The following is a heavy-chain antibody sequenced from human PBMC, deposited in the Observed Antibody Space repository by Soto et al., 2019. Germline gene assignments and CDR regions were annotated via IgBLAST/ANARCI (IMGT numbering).Heavy chain of an antibody. D-gene: IGHD2-15*01. CDR3: ARGGGSYPPTNWFDP. CDR1: GYTFTGYY. V-gene: IGHV1-2*04. CDR2: INPNSGGT. J-gene: IGHJ5*02. Sequence: AAVKVSCKASGYTFTGYYMHWVRQAPGQGLEWMGWINPNSGGTNYAQKFQGWVTMTRDTSISTAYMELSRLRSDDTAVYYCARGGGSYPPTNWFDPWGQGTLVTVSS.